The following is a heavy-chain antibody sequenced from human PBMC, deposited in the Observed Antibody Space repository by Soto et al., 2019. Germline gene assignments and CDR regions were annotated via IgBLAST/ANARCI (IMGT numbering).Heavy chain of an antibody. CDR3: ARNYFYGLDV. V-gene: IGHV3-74*01. CDR2: SNSDGSST. Sequence: EVQLVESGGGLVQPGGSLRLSCAASGFTFSSYWMHWVRQAPGKGLVWVSRSNSDGSSTSYADSVKGRFTISRDNAKNTLYLQMNSLRAEDMAVYYCARNYFYGLDVWGLGTTVTVSS. CDR1: GFTFSSYW. J-gene: IGHJ6*02.